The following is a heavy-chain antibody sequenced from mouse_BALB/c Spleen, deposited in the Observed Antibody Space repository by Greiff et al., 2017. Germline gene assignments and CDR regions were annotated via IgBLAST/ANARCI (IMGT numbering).Heavy chain of an antibody. V-gene: IGHV5-6-5*01. Sequence: EVHLVESGGGLVKPGGSLKLSCAASGFTFSSYAMSWVRQTPEKRLEWVASISSGGSTYYPDSVKGRFTISRDNARNILYLQMSSLRSEDTAMYYCARGITTVVATGGYYFDYWGQGTTLTVSS. CDR3: ARGITTVVATGGYYFDY. J-gene: IGHJ2*01. CDR1: GFTFSSYA. D-gene: IGHD1-1*01. CDR2: ISSGGST.